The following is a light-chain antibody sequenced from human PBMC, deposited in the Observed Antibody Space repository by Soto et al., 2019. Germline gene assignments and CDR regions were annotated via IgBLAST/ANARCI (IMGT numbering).Light chain of an antibody. V-gene: IGKV3-20*01. CDR1: QNVLNNY. Sequence: EVVLTQSPGTLSLSPGERATLSCRANQNVLNNYLAWYQQRPGQSPRLLIYSTSTRATGVPDRFSGSGSGTDFTLSISRLEPEDFAVYYCQQYGGSPLVTFGGGTKVEI. CDR2: STS. J-gene: IGKJ4*01. CDR3: QQYGGSPLVT.